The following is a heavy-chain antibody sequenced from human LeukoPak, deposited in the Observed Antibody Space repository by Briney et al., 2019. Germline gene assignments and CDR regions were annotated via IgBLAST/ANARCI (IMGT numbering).Heavy chain of an antibody. CDR2: ISSSGSTI. J-gene: IGHJ4*02. V-gene: IGHV3-48*03. CDR1: GFTFSSYE. D-gene: IGHD3-10*01. Sequence: GGSLRLSCEASGFTFSSYEMNWVRQAPGKGLEWVSYISSSGSTIYYADSVKGRFTISRDNAKNSLYLQMNSLRAEDTAVYYCARAAELLWFGELPHLDYWGQGTLVTVSS. CDR3: ARAAELLWFGELPHLDY.